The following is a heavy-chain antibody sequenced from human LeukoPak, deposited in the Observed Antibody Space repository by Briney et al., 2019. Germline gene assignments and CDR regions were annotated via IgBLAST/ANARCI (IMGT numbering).Heavy chain of an antibody. Sequence: PSETLSLTCTVSGGSISSSTYYWGWIRQSPGTGLEWIAYIYYSGSTYYSPSLKSRLTISVDTSKNQFSLKLTSVTAADTAVYFCARTPQDQLPPHYFDHWGQGALVTVSS. CDR1: GGSISSSTYY. J-gene: IGHJ4*02. CDR3: ARTPQDQLPPHYFDH. D-gene: IGHD2-21*01. CDR2: IYYSGST. V-gene: IGHV4-39*01.